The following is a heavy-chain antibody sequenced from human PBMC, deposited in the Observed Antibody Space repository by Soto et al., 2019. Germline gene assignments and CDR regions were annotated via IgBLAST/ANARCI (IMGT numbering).Heavy chain of an antibody. CDR1: GYTLTELS. CDR2: FDPEDGET. Sequence: ASVKVSCKVSGYTLTELSMHWVRQAPGKGLEWMGGFDPEDGETIYAQKFQGRVTMTEDTSTDTAYMELSSLRSEDTAVYYCATAGSSWYGMDVWGQGTTVTVSS. CDR3: ATAGSSWYGMDV. D-gene: IGHD6-13*01. J-gene: IGHJ6*02. V-gene: IGHV1-24*01.